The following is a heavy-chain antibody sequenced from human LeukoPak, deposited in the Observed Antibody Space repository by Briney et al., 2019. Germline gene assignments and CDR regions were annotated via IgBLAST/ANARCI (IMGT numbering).Heavy chain of an antibody. J-gene: IGHJ6*03. V-gene: IGHV4-34*01. CDR2: INHSGST. CDR1: GGSFSGYY. D-gene: IGHD6-6*01. Sequence: PSETLSLTCAVYGGSFSGYYWSWIRQPPGKGLEWIGEINHSGSTNYNPSLKSRVTISVDTSKNQFSLKLSSVTAADTAVYYCARATGYSSSSGGLLQAHYYYYYYMDVWGKGTTVTVSS. CDR3: ARATGYSSSSGGLLQAHYYYYYYMDV.